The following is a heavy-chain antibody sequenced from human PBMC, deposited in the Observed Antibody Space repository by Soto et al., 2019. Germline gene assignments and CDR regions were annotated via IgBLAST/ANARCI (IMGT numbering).Heavy chain of an antibody. V-gene: IGHV3-30*18. CDR2: ISCDGSNK. J-gene: IGHJ4*02. CDR1: GFTFSSYG. CDR3: AKLGYCSSTSCYTPPLY. D-gene: IGHD2-2*02. Sequence: SGGSLRLSCAASGFTFSSYGMHWVRQAPGKGLEWVAVISCDGSNKYYADSVKGRFTISRDNSKNTLYLQMNSLRAEDTAVYYCAKLGYCSSTSCYTPPLYWGQGTLVTVSS.